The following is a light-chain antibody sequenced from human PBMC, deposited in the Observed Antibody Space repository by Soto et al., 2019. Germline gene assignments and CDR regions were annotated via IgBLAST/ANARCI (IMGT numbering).Light chain of an antibody. Sequence: QSALTQPASVSGSPGQSITISRTGTSSDVGSYNLVSWYQQHPGKAPKLMIYAGSKRPSGVCNRFSGSKYGNTDSLTISGLQAEDEADYYCCAYAGSSTYVVFGGGTKLTVL. CDR2: AGS. CDR3: CAYAGSSTYVV. V-gene: IGLV2-23*01. CDR1: SSDVGSYNL. J-gene: IGLJ2*01.